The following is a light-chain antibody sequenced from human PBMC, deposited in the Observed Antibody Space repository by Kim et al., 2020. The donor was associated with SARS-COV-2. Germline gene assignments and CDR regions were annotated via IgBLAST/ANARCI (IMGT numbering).Light chain of an antibody. J-gene: IGLJ3*02. Sequence: VKLTCTLSSWHSSYAIAWHQQQPEKGPRYLMKLNSDGSHSKGDGIPDRFSGSSSGAERYLTISSLQSEDEADYYCQTWGTGIHWVFGGGTQLTVL. V-gene: IGLV4-69*01. CDR1: SWHSSYA. CDR3: QTWGTGIHWV. CDR2: LNSDGSH.